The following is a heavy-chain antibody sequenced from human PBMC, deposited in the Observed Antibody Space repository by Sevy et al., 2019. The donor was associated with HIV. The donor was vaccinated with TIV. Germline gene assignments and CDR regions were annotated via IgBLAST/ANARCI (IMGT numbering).Heavy chain of an antibody. CDR1: GFTFTTSG. CDR3: AREHSSSWPYYYYGMDV. V-gene: IGHV3-30*03. CDR2: ISYHGRDK. D-gene: IGHD6-13*01. J-gene: IGHJ6*02. Sequence: GGSLRLSCVVSGFTFTTSGMHWVRQAPGKGLEWEAVISYHGRDKFYADSVKGRFTISRDNSKNTLYLQMNSLRADDTAVYYCAREHSSSWPYYYYGMDVWGQGTTVTVSS.